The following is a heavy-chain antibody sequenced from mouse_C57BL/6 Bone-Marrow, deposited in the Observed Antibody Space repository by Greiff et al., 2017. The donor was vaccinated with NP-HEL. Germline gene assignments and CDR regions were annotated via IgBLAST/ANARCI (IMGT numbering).Heavy chain of an antibody. CDR1: GYTFTSYW. CDR2: IHPNSGST. J-gene: IGHJ3*01. D-gene: IGHD2-3*01. V-gene: IGHV1-64*01. CDR3: ARGCGYYFFAY. Sequence: QVQLQQPGAELVKPGASVKLSCKASGYTFTSYWMHWVKQRPGQGLEWIGMIHPNSGSTNYNEKFKSKAALTVDKSSSTAYMQLSSLTSEDSAVYYCARGCGYYFFAYWGQGTLVTVSA.